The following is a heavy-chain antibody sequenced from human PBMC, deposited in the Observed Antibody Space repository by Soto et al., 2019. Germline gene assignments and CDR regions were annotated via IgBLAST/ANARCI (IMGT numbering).Heavy chain of an antibody. J-gene: IGHJ4*02. CDR3: ARAGKWLYDY. V-gene: IGHV1-2*02. CDR1: GNTFTGYF. Sequence: VPLVQAGAEVKKAGASVKVSRKASGNTFTGYFLDWVRQAPGQGLEWMGWINPNSGGTNYAQKFQGRVTMTRDTSISTAYMELSRLRSDDTAVYYCARAGKWLYDYWGQGTLVTVSS. D-gene: IGHD3-22*01. CDR2: INPNSGGT.